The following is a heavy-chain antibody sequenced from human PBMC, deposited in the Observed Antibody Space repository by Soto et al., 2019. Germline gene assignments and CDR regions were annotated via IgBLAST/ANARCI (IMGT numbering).Heavy chain of an antibody. CDR3: ARLGNYYQSLDP. V-gene: IGHV4-59*08. CDR1: GGSFSPNY. J-gene: IGHJ5*02. CDR2: IYYGGTT. Sequence: QVQLQESGPGLVRPSETLSLTCTLSGGSFSPNYWSWLRQPPGKGLEWVGYIYYGGTTSYNPSLKRRVTISLETSTRQFSLRLSSVTAADTAVYYCARLGNYYQSLDPWGPGTLVTVSS. D-gene: IGHD4-4*01.